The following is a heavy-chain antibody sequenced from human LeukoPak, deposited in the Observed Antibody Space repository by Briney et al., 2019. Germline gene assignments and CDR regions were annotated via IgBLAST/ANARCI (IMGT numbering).Heavy chain of an antibody. Sequence: SETLSLTCTVSGGSISSSSYYWGWIRQPPGKGLEWIGSIYYSGSTYYNPSLKSRVTISVDTSKNQFSLKLSSVTAADTAVYYCAREGSSYDSSTNDAFDIWGQGTMVTVSS. CDR1: GGSISSSSYY. CDR2: IYYSGST. D-gene: IGHD3-22*01. CDR3: AREGSSYDSSTNDAFDI. J-gene: IGHJ3*02. V-gene: IGHV4-39*07.